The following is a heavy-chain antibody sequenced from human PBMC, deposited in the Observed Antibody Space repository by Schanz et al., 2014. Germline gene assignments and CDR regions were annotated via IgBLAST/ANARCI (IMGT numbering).Heavy chain of an antibody. CDR3: ARDRGHGDLPGDI. Sequence: QVQLQESGPGLVKPSQTLSLTCTVSGGSVSSGGDYWSWIRQHPGKGLEWIGFISYSGSTHYNPSLKSRVTISVDTSKNQFSLNLSSATAADTAVYYCARDRGHGDLPGDIWGQGTMVTVSS. J-gene: IGHJ3*02. CDR1: GGSVSSGGDY. D-gene: IGHD4-17*01. V-gene: IGHV4-31*03. CDR2: ISYSGST.